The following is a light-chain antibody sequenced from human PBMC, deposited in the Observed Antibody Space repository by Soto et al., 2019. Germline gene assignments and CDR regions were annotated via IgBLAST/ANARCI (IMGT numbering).Light chain of an antibody. CDR2: DAS. V-gene: IGKV3-11*01. CDR1: QSVLTY. CDR3: QQRSNLVS. J-gene: IGKJ5*01. Sequence: EILLTQSPATLSLSPGERATLSCRASQSVLTYLGWYQQKPGQAPRLLIYDASNRAAGIPDRFSGSGLGTDLTLTISSLEPEDFAIYYCQQRSNLVSFGQGTRLDIK.